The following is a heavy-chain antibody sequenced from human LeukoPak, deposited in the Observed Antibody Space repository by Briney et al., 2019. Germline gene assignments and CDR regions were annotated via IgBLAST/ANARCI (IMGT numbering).Heavy chain of an antibody. CDR3: ARVSSNYDYVWGSYRVEDYFDY. J-gene: IGHJ4*02. CDR1: GGSISSGGYS. V-gene: IGHV4-30-2*01. D-gene: IGHD3-16*02. CDR2: IYHSGST. Sequence: SQTLSLTCAVSGGSISSGGYSWSWIRQPPGKGLEWIGYIYHSGSTYYNPSLKSRVTISVDRSKNQFSPKLSSVTAADTAVYYCARVSSNYDYVWGSYRVEDYFDYWGQGTLVTVSS.